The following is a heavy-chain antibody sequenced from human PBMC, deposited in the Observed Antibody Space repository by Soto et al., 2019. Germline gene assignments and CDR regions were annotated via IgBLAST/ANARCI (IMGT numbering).Heavy chain of an antibody. V-gene: IGHV3-7*03. D-gene: IGHD5-12*01. Sequence: PVGSLRLSWAASGGNCSGYGMSWVRQAPGKGLEWVANIKQDGSEKYYVDSVKGRFTISRDNAKQSLFLQMDSLRPEDTAHYYCAKDRYDLSWYEVALDFWGHGIPVTVSS. CDR1: GGNCSGYG. CDR3: AKDRYDLSWYEVALDF. J-gene: IGHJ4*01. CDR2: IKQDGSEK.